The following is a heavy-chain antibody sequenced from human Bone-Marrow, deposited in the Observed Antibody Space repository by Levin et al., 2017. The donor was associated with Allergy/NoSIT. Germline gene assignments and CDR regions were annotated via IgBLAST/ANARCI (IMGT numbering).Heavy chain of an antibody. CDR3: ARDLGAYKGINGWYGGSDI. CDR1: GFTFSDHT. V-gene: IGHV3-21*01. D-gene: IGHD6-19*01. CDR2: IGSSGAYI. Sequence: NPGGSLRLSCVASGFTFSDHTINWVRQAPGKGLEWVSSIGSSGAYIYYGESAKGRFTISRDNRKNSLYLQMNSLRPEDTAVYFCARDLGAYKGINGWYGGSDIWGQGTLVTVSS. J-gene: IGHJ4*02.